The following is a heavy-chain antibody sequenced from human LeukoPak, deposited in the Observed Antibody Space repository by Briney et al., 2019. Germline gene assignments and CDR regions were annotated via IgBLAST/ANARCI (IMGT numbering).Heavy chain of an antibody. Sequence: PGGSLRLSCAASGFNFSSYAMHWVRQAPGKGLEWVAVISYDGSNKYYADSVKGRFTISRDNSKNTLYLQMNSLRAEDTDVYYCARDRRYVLLWFGGGDYWGQGTLVTVSS. V-gene: IGHV3-30-3*01. CDR3: ARDRRYVLLWFGGGDY. CDR2: ISYDGSNK. D-gene: IGHD3-10*01. J-gene: IGHJ4*02. CDR1: GFNFSSYA.